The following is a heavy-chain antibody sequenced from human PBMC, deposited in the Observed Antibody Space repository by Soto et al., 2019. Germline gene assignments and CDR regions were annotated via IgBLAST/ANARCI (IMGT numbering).Heavy chain of an antibody. CDR1: GGTFSSYA. CDR3: ARDPGLRCVEWSETYYYYDSMDV. V-gene: IGHV1-69*01. D-gene: IGHD3-3*01. CDR2: IIPIFGTA. Sequence: QVQLVQSGAEVKKPGSSVKVSCKASGGTFSSYAISWVRQAPGHGLEWMGGIIPIFGTATYAQKFQGRVTITADESTSTAYMELSSLRSEDTAVYYYARDPGLRCVEWSETYYYYDSMDVWGQGTTVTFSS. J-gene: IGHJ6*02.